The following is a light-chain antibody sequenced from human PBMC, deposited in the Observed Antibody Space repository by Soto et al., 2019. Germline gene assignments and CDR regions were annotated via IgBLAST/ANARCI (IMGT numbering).Light chain of an antibody. CDR1: QSISTW. V-gene: IGKV3D-15*01. Sequence: MTQSPSTLSASVGDRVTITCRASQSISTWLAWYQQKPGQAPRLLIYDAYNRATGIPPRFSGSGSGTEFTLTISSLQSEDFAVYYCQQYNNWPITFGQGTRLEI. J-gene: IGKJ5*01. CDR3: QQYNNWPIT. CDR2: DAY.